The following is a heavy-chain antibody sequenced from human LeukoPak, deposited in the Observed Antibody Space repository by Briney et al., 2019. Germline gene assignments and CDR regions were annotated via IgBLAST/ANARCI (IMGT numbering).Heavy chain of an antibody. CDR1: GGSIISYY. J-gene: IGHJ4*02. Sequence: SETLSLTCTASGGSIISYYWSWIRQPPGQGLEWIAFIHSSGSTGYSPSLKSRVTISVDTSKNHFSLKVTSLTPADTGVYYCARSLPGAIGAADLWGQGTLVTVSS. CDR2: IHSSGST. V-gene: IGHV4-59*01. CDR3: ARSLPGAIGAADL. D-gene: IGHD1-26*01.